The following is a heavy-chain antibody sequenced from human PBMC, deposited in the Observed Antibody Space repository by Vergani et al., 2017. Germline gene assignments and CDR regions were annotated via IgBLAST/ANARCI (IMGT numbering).Heavy chain of an antibody. J-gene: IGHJ6*03. CDR3: ARDRRRSGWHLNYYMDV. CDR2: ISSSSSTI. Sequence: EVQLVESGGGLVQPGGSLRLSCAASGFTFSSYSMNWVRQAPGKGLEWVSYISSSSSTIYYADSVKGRFTISRDNAKNSLYLQMNSLRDEDTAVYYCARDRRRSGWHLNYYMDVWGKGTTVTVSS. V-gene: IGHV3-48*02. CDR1: GFTFSSYS. D-gene: IGHD6-19*01.